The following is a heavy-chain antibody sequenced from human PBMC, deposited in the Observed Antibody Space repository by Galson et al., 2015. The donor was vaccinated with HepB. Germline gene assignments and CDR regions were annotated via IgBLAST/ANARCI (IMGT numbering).Heavy chain of an antibody. Sequence: ETLSLTCTVSGGSISSSSYYWGWIRQPPGKGLEWIGSLYYSGSTYYNPSLKSRVTISVDTSKNQFSLKLSSVTAADTAVYSCARQASYYYDSSGYPPGGAFDIRGQGTMVTVSS. J-gene: IGHJ3*02. D-gene: IGHD3-22*01. CDR1: GGSISSSSYY. CDR3: ARQASYYYDSSGYPPGGAFDI. CDR2: LYYSGST. V-gene: IGHV4-39*01.